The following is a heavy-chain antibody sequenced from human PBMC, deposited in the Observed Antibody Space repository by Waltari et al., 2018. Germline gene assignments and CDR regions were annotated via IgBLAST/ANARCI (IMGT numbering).Heavy chain of an antibody. J-gene: IGHJ2*01. CDR2: IYYSGST. CDR3: ATVGYCGGDCYSWRDWYFDL. V-gene: IGHV4-39*07. Sequence: QLQLQESGPGLVKTSETLSLTCTVSGGSISSRSYYWGWIRQPPGKGLEWIGSIYYSGSTYYNPSLKSRVTISVDTSKTQFSLKLSSVTAADTAVYYCATVGYCGGDCYSWRDWYFDLWGRGTLVTVSS. CDR1: GGSISSRSYY. D-gene: IGHD2-21*01.